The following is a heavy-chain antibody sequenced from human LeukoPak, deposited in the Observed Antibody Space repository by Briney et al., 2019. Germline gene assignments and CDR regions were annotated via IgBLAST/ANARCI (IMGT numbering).Heavy chain of an antibody. D-gene: IGHD3-3*01. CDR3: ARGAFGVLLSAFDI. V-gene: IGHV4-38-2*02. CDR2: IYHSGST. CDR1: GYSISSGYY. Sequence: SETLPLTCTVSGYSISSGYYWGWIRQPPGKGLEWIGNIYHSGSTYSNPSLKSRFIISVNTSKNQFSLKLSSVTAADTAVYWCARGAFGVLLSAFDIWGQGTMVTVSS. J-gene: IGHJ3*02.